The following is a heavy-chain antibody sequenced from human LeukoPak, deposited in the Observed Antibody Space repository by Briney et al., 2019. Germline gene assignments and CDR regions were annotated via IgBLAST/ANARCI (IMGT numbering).Heavy chain of an antibody. CDR3: ARALDSSGYLLPDY. V-gene: IGHV3-48*03. D-gene: IGHD3-22*01. CDR1: GFTFSSYE. J-gene: IGHJ4*02. CDR2: ISSSGSTI. Sequence: PGGSLRLSCAASGFTFSSYEMNWVRQAPGKGLEWVSYISSSGSTIYYADSVRGRFTISRDNAKNSLYLQMNSLRAEDTAVYYCARALDSSGYLLPDYWGQGTLVTVSS.